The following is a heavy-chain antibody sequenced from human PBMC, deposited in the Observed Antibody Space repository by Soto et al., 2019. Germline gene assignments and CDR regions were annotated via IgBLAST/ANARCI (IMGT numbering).Heavy chain of an antibody. Sequence: SETLSLTCTVPGGSISSYYWSWIRQPPGKGLEWIGYIYYSGSTNYNPSLKSRVTISVDTSKNQFSLKLSSVTAADTAVYYCARTNFYCSGGSCYSGTYYYYMDVWGKGTTVTVSS. V-gene: IGHV4-59*08. D-gene: IGHD2-15*01. J-gene: IGHJ6*03. CDR3: ARTNFYCSGGSCYSGTYYYYMDV. CDR2: IYYSGST. CDR1: GGSISSYY.